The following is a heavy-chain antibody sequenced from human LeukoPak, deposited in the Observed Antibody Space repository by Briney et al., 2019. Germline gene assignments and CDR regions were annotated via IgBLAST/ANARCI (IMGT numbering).Heavy chain of an antibody. CDR2: IRYDGSNK. D-gene: IGHD3-10*01. CDR3: AKDWSYGSGIPDFFYYYYYMDV. J-gene: IGHJ6*03. CDR1: GFTFSSYG. V-gene: IGHV3-30*02. Sequence: PGGSLRLSCAASGFTFSSYGMHWVRQAPGKGLEWVAFIRYDGSNKYYADSVKGRFTISRDNSKNTLYLQMNSLRAEDTAVYYCAKDWSYGSGIPDFFYYYYYMDVWGKGTTVTISS.